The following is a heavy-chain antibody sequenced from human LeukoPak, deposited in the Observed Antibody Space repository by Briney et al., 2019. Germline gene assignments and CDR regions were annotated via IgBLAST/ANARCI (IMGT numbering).Heavy chain of an antibody. CDR2: ISGSGGST. D-gene: IGHD3-22*01. Sequence: PGGSLRLSCAASGFTFSSYSMNWVRQAPGKGLEWVSAISGSGGSTYYADSVKGLFTISRDNSKNTLYLQMNSLRAEDTAVYYCAKVGYYYDSSGYYYVLDYWGQGTLVTVSS. J-gene: IGHJ4*02. CDR1: GFTFSSYS. V-gene: IGHV3-23*01. CDR3: AKVGYYYDSSGYYYVLDY.